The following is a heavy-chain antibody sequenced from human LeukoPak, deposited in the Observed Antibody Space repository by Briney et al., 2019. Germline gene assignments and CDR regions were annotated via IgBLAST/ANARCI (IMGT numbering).Heavy chain of an antibody. J-gene: IGHJ6*04. V-gene: IGHV3-48*04. CDR1: GFTVTNAW. Sequence: GGSLRLSCAASGFTVTNAWMNWVRQAPGKGLEWLSYISYNGRSIYYADSVKGRFTISRDNAKNSLYLQMNSLRAEDTAVYYCAELGITMIGGVWGKGTTVTISS. D-gene: IGHD3-10*02. CDR3: AELGITMIGGV. CDR2: ISYNGRSI.